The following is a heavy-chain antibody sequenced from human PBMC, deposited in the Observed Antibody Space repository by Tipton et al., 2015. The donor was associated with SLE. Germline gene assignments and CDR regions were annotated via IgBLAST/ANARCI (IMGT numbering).Heavy chain of an antibody. CDR3: AKDGIAAAALDV. CDR2: ISWDGGST. J-gene: IGHJ6*02. Sequence: SLRLSCAASGFTFDDYTMHWVRQAPGKGLEWVSLISWDGGSTYYADSVKGRFTISRDNSKNSLYLQMNSLRTEDTALYYCAKDGIAAAALDVWGQGTTVTVSS. V-gene: IGHV3-43*01. CDR1: GFTFDDYT. D-gene: IGHD6-13*01.